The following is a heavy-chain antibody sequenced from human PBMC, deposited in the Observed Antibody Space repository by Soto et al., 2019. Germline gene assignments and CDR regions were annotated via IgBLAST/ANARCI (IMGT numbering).Heavy chain of an antibody. V-gene: IGHV3-53*01. CDR3: ARDRLSGIAAAGTIRPYYYYGMDV. J-gene: IGHJ6*02. CDR2: IYSGGST. D-gene: IGHD6-13*01. Sequence: WGSLRLSCAASGFTVSSNYMIFVRQSPWKGREWVSVIYSGGSTYYADSVKGRFTISRDNSKNTLYLQMNSLRAEDTAVYYCARDRLSGIAAAGTIRPYYYYGMDVWGQGTTVTVSS. CDR1: GFTVSSNY.